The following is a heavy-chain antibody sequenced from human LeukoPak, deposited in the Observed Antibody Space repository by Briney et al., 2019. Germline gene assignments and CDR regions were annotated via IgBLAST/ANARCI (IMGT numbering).Heavy chain of an antibody. CDR1: GFTFSDYT. CDR3: ARKDIVVVPAAELDY. D-gene: IGHD2-2*01. J-gene: IGHJ4*02. Sequence: PGGSLRLSCAASGFTFSDYTMNWVRQAPGKGPEWVSYISSRSRTIYYADSVKGRFTISRDNAKNSLYLQMNSLRAEDTAVYYCARKDIVVVPAAELDYWGQGTLVTVSS. CDR2: ISSRSRTI. V-gene: IGHV3-48*01.